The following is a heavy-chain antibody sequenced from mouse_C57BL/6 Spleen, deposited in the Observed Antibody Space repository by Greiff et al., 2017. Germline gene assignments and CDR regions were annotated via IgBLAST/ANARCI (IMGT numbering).Heavy chain of an antibody. Sequence: DVQLVESEGGLVQPGSSMKLSCTASGFTFSDYYMAWVRQVPEKGLEWVANINYDGSSTYYLDSLKSRFIISRDNAKNILYLQMSSLKSEDTATYYCARAPLYYDYESAMDYWGQGTSVTVSS. CDR2: INYDGSST. V-gene: IGHV5-16*01. CDR3: ARAPLYYDYESAMDY. CDR1: GFTFSDYY. D-gene: IGHD2-4*01. J-gene: IGHJ4*01.